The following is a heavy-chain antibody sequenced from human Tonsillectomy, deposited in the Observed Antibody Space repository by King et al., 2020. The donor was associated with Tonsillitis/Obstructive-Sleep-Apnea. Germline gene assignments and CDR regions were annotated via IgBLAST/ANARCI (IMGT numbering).Heavy chain of an antibody. Sequence: VQLVESGAEVKKPGAAVKVSCKASGYTFTAYYYVHWVRQAPGQGLEWMGWINPNSGGTNYAQKFQGRVTMTGDTSTSTAYMELSSLRSDATAVYYCAGGDDFYYGLDVWGQGTTVIVSS. CDR1: GYTFTAYY. CDR3: AGGDDFYYGLDV. V-gene: IGHV1-2*02. J-gene: IGHJ6*02. CDR2: INPNSGGT. D-gene: IGHD1-1*01.